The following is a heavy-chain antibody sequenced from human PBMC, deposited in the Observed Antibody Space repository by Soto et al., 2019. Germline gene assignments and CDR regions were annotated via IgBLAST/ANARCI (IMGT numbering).Heavy chain of an antibody. CDR1: GGSISSSSYY. Sequence: SETLSLTCTVSGGSISSSSYYWGWIRQPPGKGLEWIGSIYYSGSTYYNPPLKSRVTISVDTSKNQFSLKLSSVTAADTAVYYCARIGWSWQHWFDPWGQGTLVTVSS. CDR3: ARIGWSWQHWFDP. CDR2: IYYSGST. D-gene: IGHD1-26*01. J-gene: IGHJ5*02. V-gene: IGHV4-39*01.